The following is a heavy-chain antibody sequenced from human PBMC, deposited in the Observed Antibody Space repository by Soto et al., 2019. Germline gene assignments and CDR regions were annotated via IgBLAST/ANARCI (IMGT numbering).Heavy chain of an antibody. CDR1: GGSISSYY. Sequence: KPSETLSLTCTVSGGSISSYYWSWIRQPPGKGLEWIGYIYYSGSTNYNPSLKSRVTISVDTSKNQFSLKLSSVTAADTAVYYCAGWGVTVDYWGQGTLVTVSS. V-gene: IGHV4-59*01. J-gene: IGHJ4*02. CDR2: IYYSGST. CDR3: AGWGVTVDY. D-gene: IGHD2-21*02.